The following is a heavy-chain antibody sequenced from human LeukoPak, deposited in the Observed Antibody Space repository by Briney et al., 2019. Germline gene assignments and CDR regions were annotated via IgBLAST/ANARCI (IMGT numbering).Heavy chain of an antibody. J-gene: IGHJ5*02. CDR2: ISYDGSNK. CDR1: GFTFSSYG. D-gene: IGHD2-15*01. V-gene: IGHV3-30*18. Sequence: PGRSLRLSCAASGFTFSSYGMHWVRQAPGKGLEWVAVISYDGSNKYYADSVKGRFTISRDNSKNTLYLQMNSLGAEDTAVYYCAKDGLVASWSAENWFDPWGQGTLVTVSS. CDR3: AKDGLVASWSAENWFDP.